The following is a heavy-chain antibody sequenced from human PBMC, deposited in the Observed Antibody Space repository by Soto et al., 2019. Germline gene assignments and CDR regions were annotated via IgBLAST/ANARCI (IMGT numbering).Heavy chain of an antibody. CDR3: ARVTYDSADY. V-gene: IGHV4-38-2*01. D-gene: IGHD5-12*01. Sequence: KPSETLSLTCAVSGFSISSGYHWGWIRQPPGKGLEWIGNIFHSGSTYYNPSLKSRVTISVDTSKNQFSVKLSSVTAADTAMYYCARVTYDSADYWGQGALVTVSS. J-gene: IGHJ4*02. CDR1: GFSISSGYH. CDR2: IFHSGST.